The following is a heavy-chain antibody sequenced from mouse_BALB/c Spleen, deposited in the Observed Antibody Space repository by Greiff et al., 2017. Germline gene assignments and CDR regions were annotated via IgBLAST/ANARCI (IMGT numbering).Heavy chain of an antibody. D-gene: IGHD2-14*01. CDR3: TSYYRYGAWFAY. CDR2: INPSNGGT. J-gene: IGHJ3*01. Sequence: QVQLQQPGAELVKPGASVKLSCKASGYTFTSYYMYWVKQRPGQGLEWIGGINPSNGGTNFNETFKSKATLTVDKSSSTAYMQLSSLTSEDSAVYYCTSYYRYGAWFAYWGQGTLVTVSA. V-gene: IGHV1S81*02. CDR1: GYTFTSYY.